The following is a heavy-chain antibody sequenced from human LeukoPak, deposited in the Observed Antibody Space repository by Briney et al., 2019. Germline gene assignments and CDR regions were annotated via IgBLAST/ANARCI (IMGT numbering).Heavy chain of an antibody. CDR1: GGSFSGYY. V-gene: IGHV4-34*01. CDR3: ARVPSSFYCSGGSCYRSYFDY. CDR2: INHSGST. Sequence: SETLSLTCAVYGGSFSGYYWSWIRQPPGKGLEWIGEINHSGSTNYNPSLKSRVTISVDTSKNQFSLKLSSVTAADTAVYYCARVPSSFYCSGGSCYRSYFDYWGQGTLVTVSS. D-gene: IGHD2-15*01. J-gene: IGHJ4*02.